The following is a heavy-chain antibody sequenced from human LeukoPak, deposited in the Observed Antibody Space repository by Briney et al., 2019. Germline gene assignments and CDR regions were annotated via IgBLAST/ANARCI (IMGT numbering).Heavy chain of an antibody. Sequence: PGGSLRLSCAASGYSISNYYMFWARQAPGKGLEWVSVIYATGNTYYANSVKGRFTISRDNSENTLYLQMNSLRVGDTAVHYCARHSDSPNYPDTDSFDLWGQGTTVTVPS. CDR2: IYATGNT. CDR1: GYSISNYY. J-gene: IGHJ3*01. D-gene: IGHD3-22*01. V-gene: IGHV3-53*01. CDR3: ARHSDSPNYPDTDSFDL.